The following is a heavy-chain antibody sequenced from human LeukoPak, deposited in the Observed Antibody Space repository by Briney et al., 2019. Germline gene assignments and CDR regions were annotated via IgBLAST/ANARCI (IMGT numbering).Heavy chain of an antibody. D-gene: IGHD2-15*01. J-gene: IGHJ6*03. Sequence: ASVKVSCKASGYTFTSYDINWVRQATGQGLEWMGWMNPNSGDTGYAQKFQGRVTMTRNTSISTAYMELSSLRSEDTAVYYCARGQGYCSGGSCYYYYYMDVWGKGTTVTVSS. V-gene: IGHV1-8*01. CDR1: GYTFTSYD. CDR2: MNPNSGDT. CDR3: ARGQGYCSGGSCYYYYYMDV.